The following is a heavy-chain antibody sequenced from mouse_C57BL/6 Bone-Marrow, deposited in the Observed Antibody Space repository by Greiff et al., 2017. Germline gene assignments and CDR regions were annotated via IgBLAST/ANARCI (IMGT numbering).Heavy chain of an antibody. D-gene: IGHD1-1*01. CDR1: GFNIKDYY. CDR2: IDPEDGET. Sequence: VQLQQSGAELVKPGASVKLSCTASGFNIKDYYMHWVKQRTEQGLEWIGRIDPEDGETKYAPKFQGKATITAATSSNTSYLQLSSLTSEDTSVYYCASYSSRKRVDYWGQGTTLTVSS. J-gene: IGHJ2*01. CDR3: ASYSSRKRVDY. V-gene: IGHV14-2*01.